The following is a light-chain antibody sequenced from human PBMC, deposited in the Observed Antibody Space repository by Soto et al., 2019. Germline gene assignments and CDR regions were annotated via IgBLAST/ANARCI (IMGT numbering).Light chain of an antibody. J-gene: IGKJ1*01. CDR1: QTVSSR. Sequence: IVFSQSAANLSSSPGERATLSCRASQTVSSRLAWYKHKPGQAPRLLIYDTSNRATGIPARFSGSGSGTDFTLTISSLEPEDFAVDDCQQYGRSTWTFGQVTKVDIK. CDR2: DTS. CDR3: QQYGRSTWT. V-gene: IGKV3-11*01.